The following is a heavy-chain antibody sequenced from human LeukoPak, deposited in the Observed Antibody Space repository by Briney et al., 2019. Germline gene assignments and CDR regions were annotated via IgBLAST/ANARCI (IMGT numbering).Heavy chain of an antibody. CDR1: GGSFSGYY. V-gene: IGHV4-34*01. CDR2: INHSGST. J-gene: IGHJ4*02. D-gene: IGHD3-16*01. CDR3: ARHLRSDAGFREYFDY. Sequence: PLETLSFTCAVYGGSFSGYYWSWIRQPPGKGLEWIGEINHSGSTNYNPSLKSRVTISVDTSKNQFSLKLSSVTAADTAVYYCARHLRSDAGFREYFDYWGQGALVTVSS.